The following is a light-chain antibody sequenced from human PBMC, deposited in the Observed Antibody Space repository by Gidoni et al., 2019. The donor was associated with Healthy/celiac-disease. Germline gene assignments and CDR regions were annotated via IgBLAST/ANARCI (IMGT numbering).Light chain of an antibody. CDR2: DAS. J-gene: IGKJ4*01. Sequence: VLTQSPATLSLSPGERATLSCRASQSVSSYLAWYQQKPGQAPRLLIYDASNRATGIPARLSGSGSGTDFTLTISSLEPEDFAVYYCQQRSNWPLTFGGGTKVEIK. V-gene: IGKV3-11*01. CDR1: QSVSSY. CDR3: QQRSNWPLT.